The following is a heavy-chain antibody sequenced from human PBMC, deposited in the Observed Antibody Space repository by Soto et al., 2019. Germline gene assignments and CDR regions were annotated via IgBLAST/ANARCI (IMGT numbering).Heavy chain of an antibody. D-gene: IGHD3-10*01. Sequence: SETLSLTCAVSGYSISSGYYWAWIRQPPGKGLEWIGSIYHSGSTYYNPSLKSRVTISVDTSKNQFSLKLSSVTAADTAVYYCAREINAYYYGSGRPNDYWGQGTLVTVSS. J-gene: IGHJ4*02. V-gene: IGHV4-38-2*02. CDR1: GYSISSGYY. CDR3: AREINAYYYGSGRPNDY. CDR2: IYHSGST.